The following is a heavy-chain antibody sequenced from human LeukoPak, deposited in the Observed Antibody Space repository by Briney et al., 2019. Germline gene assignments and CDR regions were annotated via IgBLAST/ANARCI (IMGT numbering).Heavy chain of an antibody. D-gene: IGHD3-22*01. J-gene: IGHJ4*02. V-gene: IGHV4-59*01. CDR3: ARVVSYYDSSGYHYYFDY. CDR2: IYYSGST. Sequence: SETLSLTCTLSGGSISSYYWSWIRQPPGKGLEWIGYIYYSGSTNYNPSLKSRVTISVDTSKNQFSLKLSSVTAADTAVYYCARVVSYYDSSGYHYYFDYWGQGTLVTVSS. CDR1: GGSISSYY.